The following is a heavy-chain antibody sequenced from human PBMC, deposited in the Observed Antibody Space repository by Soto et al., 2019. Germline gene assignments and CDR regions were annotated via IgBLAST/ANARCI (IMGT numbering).Heavy chain of an antibody. CDR1: GFTFSSYN. Sequence: GGSLRLSCAASGFTFSSYNMNWVRQAPGKGLEWVSSISSSSSYIYYADSVKGRFTISRDNAKNPLYLQMNSLRAEDTAVYYCASGSSGWYYRFDPWGQGTLVTVSS. CDR2: ISSSSSYI. J-gene: IGHJ5*02. V-gene: IGHV3-21*01. D-gene: IGHD6-19*01. CDR3: ASGSSGWYYRFDP.